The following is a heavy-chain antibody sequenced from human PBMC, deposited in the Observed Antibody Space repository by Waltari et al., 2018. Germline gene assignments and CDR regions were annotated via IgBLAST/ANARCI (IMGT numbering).Heavy chain of an antibody. V-gene: IGHV1-24*01. CDR2: CDPEDGET. CDR3: ATAHGKYSSSWFYFDY. D-gene: IGHD6-13*01. Sequence: QVQLVQSGAEVKKPGASVKVSCKVSGYTLTELSMHWVRQAPGKGLAWMGGCDPEDGETIYAQKFQGRVTMTEDTSTDTAYMELSSLRSEDTAVYYCATAHGKYSSSWFYFDYWCQGTLVTVSS. CDR1: GYTLTELS. J-gene: IGHJ4*02.